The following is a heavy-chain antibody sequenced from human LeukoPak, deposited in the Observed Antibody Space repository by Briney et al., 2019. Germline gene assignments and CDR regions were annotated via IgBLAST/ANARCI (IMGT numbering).Heavy chain of an antibody. Sequence: GGSLRLSCAASGFTFSSYAMSWVRQAPGKGLEWVSAISGSGGSTYYADSVKGRFTISRDNSKNTLYLQMNSLRAEDTAVYYCAKDLLITMVRGWGEYFDYWGQGTLVTVSS. CDR1: GFTFSSYA. J-gene: IGHJ4*02. D-gene: IGHD3-10*01. V-gene: IGHV3-23*01. CDR2: ISGSGGST. CDR3: AKDLLITMVRGWGEYFDY.